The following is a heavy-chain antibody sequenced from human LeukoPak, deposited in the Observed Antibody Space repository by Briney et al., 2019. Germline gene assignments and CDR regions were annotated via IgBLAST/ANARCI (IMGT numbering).Heavy chain of an antibody. V-gene: IGHV3-23*01. CDR3: AKDRGSTGWSDY. D-gene: IGHD6-19*01. CDR2: ISVTGSSA. Sequence: PGGSLRLSCAASGFTYSSYAMTWVRQTPGRGLEWVSSISVTGSSAYYADSVKGPFTISRDNSMNTVDLQMNSLRADDTAVYYCAKDRGSTGWSDYWGQGTLVTVSS. CDR1: GFTYSSYA. J-gene: IGHJ4*02.